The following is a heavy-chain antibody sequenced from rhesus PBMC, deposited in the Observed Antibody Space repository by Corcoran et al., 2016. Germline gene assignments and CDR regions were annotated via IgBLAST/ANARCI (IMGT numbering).Heavy chain of an antibody. J-gene: IGHJ4*01. CDR2: VDPEDGEV. Sequence: EVQLMQSGAEVKKPGASVKISCKASGYTFTDYYLHWVRQAPGKGLAWMGRVDPEDGEVVHAQKFQDRVTMTADTSTDTAYMELSSLRSEDTAVYYCAIGIIVGRDYWGQGVLVTVSS. CDR1: GYTFTDYY. D-gene: IGHD6-13*01. V-gene: IGHV1-111*02. CDR3: AIGIIVGRDY.